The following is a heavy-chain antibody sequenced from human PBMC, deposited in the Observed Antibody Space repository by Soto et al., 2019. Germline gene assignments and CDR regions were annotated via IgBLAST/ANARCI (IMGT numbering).Heavy chain of an antibody. CDR2: IKQDGSEK. J-gene: IGHJ4*02. D-gene: IGHD3-3*01. CDR1: GFTFSSLW. Sequence: GVLRLSCAASGFTFSSLWMSWVRQAPGKGLEWVANIKQDGSEKYYVDSVKGRFTISRDNAKNSLYLQMNSLRAEDTAVYYCVRDFRSSDFWGQGTPVTVSS. CDR3: VRDFRSSDF. V-gene: IGHV3-7*05.